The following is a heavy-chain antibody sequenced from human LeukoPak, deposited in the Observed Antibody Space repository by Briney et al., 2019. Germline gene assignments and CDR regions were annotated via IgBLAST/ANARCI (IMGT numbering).Heavy chain of an antibody. Sequence: GGSLRLSCAASGFTFSSYAMHWVRQAPGKGLEWVAVISYDGSNKYYADSVKGRFTISRDNSKNTLSLQMNSLRAEDTAVYYCARVGGQKTYYYDSSGNPSGYGMDVWGQGTTVTVSS. D-gene: IGHD3-22*01. CDR1: GFTFSSYA. J-gene: IGHJ6*02. CDR3: ARVGGQKTYYYDSSGNPSGYGMDV. CDR2: ISYDGSNK. V-gene: IGHV3-30-3*01.